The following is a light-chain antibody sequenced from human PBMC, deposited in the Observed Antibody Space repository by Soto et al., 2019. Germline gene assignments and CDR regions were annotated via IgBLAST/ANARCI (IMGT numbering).Light chain of an antibody. CDR2: GAS. V-gene: IGKV3D-20*02. CDR1: QSVSSSY. J-gene: IGKJ5*01. CDR3: QQRTNWPPIT. Sequence: EIVLTQSPATLSLSPGERATLSCRASQSVSSSYLAWYQQKPGQAPRLLIYGASSRATGIPDRFSGSGSGTEFTLTISGLEPEDFAVYYCQQRTNWPPITFGQGTRLEIK.